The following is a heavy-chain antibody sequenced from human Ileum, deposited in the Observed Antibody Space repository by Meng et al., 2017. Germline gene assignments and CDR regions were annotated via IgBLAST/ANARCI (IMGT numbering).Heavy chain of an antibody. CDR2: ISGSTITI. J-gene: IGHJ5*02. Sequence: SCAASGFIFSDYYMSWIRQAPGKGLEWVSHISGSTITIDYADSVKGRFTISRDNAKNSLYLQINSLRADDTAVYYCARNRAEVAGHWFDPWGQGTLVTVSS. CDR3: ARNRAEVAGHWFDP. CDR1: GFIFSDYY. D-gene: IGHD6-19*01. V-gene: IGHV3-11*01.